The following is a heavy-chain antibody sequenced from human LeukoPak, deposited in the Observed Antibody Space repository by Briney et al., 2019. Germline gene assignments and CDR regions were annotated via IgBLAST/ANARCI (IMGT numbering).Heavy chain of an antibody. Sequence: GGSLRLSCAASGFTFSSYKMNWVRQAPGKGLEWVSYISSSGSTIYYADSVKGRFTISRDNAKNSLYLQMNSLRAEDTAVYYCVRLATATRNFDYWGQGTLVTVSS. J-gene: IGHJ4*02. CDR3: VRLATATRNFDY. D-gene: IGHD2-15*01. CDR1: GFTFSSYK. V-gene: IGHV3-48*03. CDR2: ISSSGSTI.